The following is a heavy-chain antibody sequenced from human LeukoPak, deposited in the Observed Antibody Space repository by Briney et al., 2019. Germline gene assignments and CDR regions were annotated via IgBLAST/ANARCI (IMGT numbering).Heavy chain of an antibody. Sequence: KPSETLSLTCAVSGGSISSGGYSWSWIRQPPGKGLEWIGYIYHSGSTYYNPSLKSRVTISVDRSKNQFSLKLSSVTAADTAVYYCARAEWDSSSWFGSQTYYFDYWGQGTLVTVSS. CDR2: IYHSGST. CDR1: GGSISSGGYS. J-gene: IGHJ4*02. CDR3: ARAEWDSSSWFGSQTYYFDY. V-gene: IGHV4-30-2*01. D-gene: IGHD6-13*01.